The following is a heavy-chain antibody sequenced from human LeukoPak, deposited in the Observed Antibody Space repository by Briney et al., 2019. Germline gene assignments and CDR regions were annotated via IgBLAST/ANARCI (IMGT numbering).Heavy chain of an antibody. CDR3: AKAYCSGGSCYDYYYMDV. D-gene: IGHD2-15*01. CDR1: GFTFDDYS. J-gene: IGHJ6*03. V-gene: IGHV3-43*01. Sequence: GGSLRLSCAASGFTFDDYSMHWVRQAPGKGLEWVSLISWDGGSTYYADSVKGRFTISRDNNKNSLYLQMNSLRTDDTALYYCAKAYCSGGSCYDYYYMDVWGKGTTVTISS. CDR2: ISWDGGST.